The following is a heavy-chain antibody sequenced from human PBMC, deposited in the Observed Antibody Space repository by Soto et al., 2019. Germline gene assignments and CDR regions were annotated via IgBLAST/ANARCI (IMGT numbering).Heavy chain of an antibody. V-gene: IGHV1-69*13. CDR2: IIPIFGTA. CDR1: GGTFSSYA. CDR3: AAAYSGSYPLWYYFDY. J-gene: IGHJ4*02. D-gene: IGHD1-26*01. Sequence: SVKVSCKASGGTFSSYAISWVRQAPGQGLEWMGGIIPIFGTANYAQKFQGRVTITADESTSTAYMELSSLRSEDTAVYYCAAAYSGSYPLWYYFDYWGQGTLVTVSS.